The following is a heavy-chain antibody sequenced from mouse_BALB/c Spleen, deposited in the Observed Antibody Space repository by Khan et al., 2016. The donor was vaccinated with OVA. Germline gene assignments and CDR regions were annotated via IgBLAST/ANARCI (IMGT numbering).Heavy chain of an antibody. CDR1: GFSLTSYG. CDR3: ARYYGNYGWYFDV. D-gene: IGHD2-1*01. CDR2: IWTGGST. Sequence: QVQLQQPGPGLVAPSQSLSITCTVSGFSLTSYGVHWVRQPPGKGLEWLGVIWTGGSTNYNSALMSRLSISKDNSKCQVLLKMNSLQTDDTAMYYCARYYGNYGWYFDVWGAGTTVTVSS. V-gene: IGHV2-9*02. J-gene: IGHJ1*01.